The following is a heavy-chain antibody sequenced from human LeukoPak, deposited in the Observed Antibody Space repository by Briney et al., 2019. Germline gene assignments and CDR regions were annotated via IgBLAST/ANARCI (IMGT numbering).Heavy chain of an antibody. D-gene: IGHD4-17*01. Sequence: SETLSLTCSASGGSISSSNTYYWGWIRQPPGKGLEWIGYIYYSGSTNYNPSLKSRVTISIDTSKNQFSLKLSSVTAADTAIYYCAKMGNPAAVTTDYWGQGTLVTVSS. CDR3: AKMGNPAAVTTDY. CDR1: GGSISSSNTYY. V-gene: IGHV4-61*05. CDR2: IYYSGST. J-gene: IGHJ4*02.